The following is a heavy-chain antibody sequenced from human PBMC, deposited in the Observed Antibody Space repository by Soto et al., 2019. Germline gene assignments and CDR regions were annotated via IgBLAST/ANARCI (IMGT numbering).Heavy chain of an antibody. J-gene: IGHJ4*02. V-gene: IGHV3-66*01. D-gene: IGHD3-3*01. CDR3: ARAPDLVRIWSGYYY. Sequence: GGSLRLSCAASGFTVSSNYMSWVRQAPGKGLEWVSVIYSGGSTYYADSVKGRFTISRDNSKNTLYLQMNSLRAEDTAVYYCARAPDLVRIWSGYYYWGQGTLVTVSS. CDR1: GFTVSSNY. CDR2: IYSGGST.